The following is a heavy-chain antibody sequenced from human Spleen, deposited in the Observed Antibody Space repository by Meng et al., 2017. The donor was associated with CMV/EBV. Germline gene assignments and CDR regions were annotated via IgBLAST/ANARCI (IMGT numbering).Heavy chain of an antibody. CDR2: INIDGIST. Sequence: GESLKISCVGSGFTFNTYWMHWARQAPGKGLVWVSHINIDGISTSYADSVKGRFTISRDNSKKTLYLQMNSLRAEDTAVYYCAKTDVWGQGTTVTVSS. CDR3: AKTDV. CDR1: GFTFNTYW. V-gene: IGHV3-74*01. J-gene: IGHJ6*02.